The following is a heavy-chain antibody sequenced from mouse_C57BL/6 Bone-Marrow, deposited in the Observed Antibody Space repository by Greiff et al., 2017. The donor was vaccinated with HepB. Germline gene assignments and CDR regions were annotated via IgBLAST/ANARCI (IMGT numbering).Heavy chain of an antibody. D-gene: IGHD2-4*01. Sequence: VQLQQPGAELVKPGASVKLSCKASGYTFTSYWMHWVKQRPGQGLEWIGMIHPNSGSTNYNEKFKSKATLTVDKSSSTAYMQLSSLTSEDSAVYYCAKLRPYWYFDVWGTGTTVTVSS. CDR3: AKLRPYWYFDV. V-gene: IGHV1-64*01. J-gene: IGHJ1*03. CDR2: IHPNSGST. CDR1: GYTFTSYW.